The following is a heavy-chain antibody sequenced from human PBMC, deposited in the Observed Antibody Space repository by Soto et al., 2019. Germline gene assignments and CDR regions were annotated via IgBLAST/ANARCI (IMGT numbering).Heavy chain of an antibody. J-gene: IGHJ6*02. Sequence: SVKVSCKASGYTFTSYGISWVRQAPGQGLEWMGWISAYNGNTNYAQKPQGRVTMTTDTSTSTAYMELRSLRSDDTAVYYCARGGVGWSGYSWVDYYYGMDVWGQGTTVTVSS. CDR3: ARGGVGWSGYSWVDYYYGMDV. CDR2: ISAYNGNT. V-gene: IGHV1-18*04. D-gene: IGHD3-3*01. CDR1: GYTFTSYG.